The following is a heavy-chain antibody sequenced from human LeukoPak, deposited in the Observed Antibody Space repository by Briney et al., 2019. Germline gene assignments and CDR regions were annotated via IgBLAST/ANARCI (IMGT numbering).Heavy chain of an antibody. CDR3: ARGREYNSGWANYYYYGMDV. D-gene: IGHD6-19*01. CDR1: GFIFSGYA. J-gene: IGHJ6*02. CDR2: ISYDGSKK. Sequence: GRSLRLSCAASGFIFSGYAMHWVRQAPGKGLEWVTVISYDGSKKYYADSVKGRFTISRDNSKNTLYLQMSSLRAEDTAVYYCARGREYNSGWANYYYYGMDVWGQGTLVTVSS. V-gene: IGHV3-30-3*01.